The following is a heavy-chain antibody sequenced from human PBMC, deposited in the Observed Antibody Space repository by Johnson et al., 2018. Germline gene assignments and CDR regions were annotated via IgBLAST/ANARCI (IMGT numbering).Heavy chain of an antibody. V-gene: IGHV3-33*01. D-gene: IGHD6-19*01. J-gene: IGHJ4*02. Sequence: QVRLVQSGGGVVQPGRSLRLSCTASGFTFKSYGMHWVRQAPGKGLEWVAVVWHDGRNKNYADPVKGRFTSSRDNSKNTLFLQRNRLGAEETAVYYGAGDRGSDWPMDYWGQGTLVTVSS. CDR2: VWHDGRNK. CDR3: AGDRGSDWPMDY. CDR1: GFTFKSYG.